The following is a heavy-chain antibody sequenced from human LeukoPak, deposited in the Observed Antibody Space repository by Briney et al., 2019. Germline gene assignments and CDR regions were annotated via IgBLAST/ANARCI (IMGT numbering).Heavy chain of an antibody. V-gene: IGHV4-39*01. CDR2: IYYSGST. CDR1: GGPISSSSYY. J-gene: IGHJ5*02. Sequence: PSETLSLTCTVSGGPISSSSYYWGWIRQPPEKGLEWIGSIYYSGSTYYNPSLKSRVTISVDTSKNQFSLKLSSVTAADTAVYYCARKARDYDSSGYSSWFDPWGQGTLVTVSS. CDR3: ARKARDYDSSGYSSWFDP. D-gene: IGHD3-22*01.